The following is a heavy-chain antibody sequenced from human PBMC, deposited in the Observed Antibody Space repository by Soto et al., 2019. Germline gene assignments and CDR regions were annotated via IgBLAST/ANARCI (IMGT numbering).Heavy chain of an antibody. CDR2: ISYDGSNK. V-gene: IGHV3-30*18. CDR3: AKAPGGYDSSGYYYRNAFYYYYGMDV. J-gene: IGHJ6*02. CDR1: GFTFSSYG. Sequence: GGSLRLSCAASGFTFSSYGMHWVRPAPGKGLEWVAVISYDGSNKYYADSVKGRFTISRDNSKNTLYLQMNSLRAEDTAVYYCAKAPGGYDSSGYYYRNAFYYYYGMDVWGQGTTVTVSS. D-gene: IGHD3-22*01.